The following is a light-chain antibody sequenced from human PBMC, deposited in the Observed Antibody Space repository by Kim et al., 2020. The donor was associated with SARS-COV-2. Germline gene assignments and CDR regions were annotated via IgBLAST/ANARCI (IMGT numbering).Light chain of an antibody. CDR1: QSISNW. CDR3: QQYSSYPRT. J-gene: IGKJ1*01. Sequence: DIQMTQSPSTLSASVGDRVTITCRASQSISNWLAWYQQKPGKAPKLLIYKASSLKSGVPSRFSGSGSGTEFTLTISSLQPDDFATYYCQQYSSYPRTVGQGTKVDIK. CDR2: KAS. V-gene: IGKV1-5*03.